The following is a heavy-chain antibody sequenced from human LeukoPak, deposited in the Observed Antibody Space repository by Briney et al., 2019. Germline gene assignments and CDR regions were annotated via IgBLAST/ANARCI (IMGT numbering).Heavy chain of an antibody. D-gene: IGHD1-26*01. CDR1: GFTSSSYW. CDR3: ARSLVGASDY. CDR2: INPDGSIT. Sequence: GGSLRLSCAASGFTSSSYWMHWVRQAPGKGLVWVSRINPDGSITNYADPVKGRFTVSRDNAKDTLYLQMNSLRADDTAVYYCARSLVGASDYWGQGTLVTVSS. V-gene: IGHV3-74*01. J-gene: IGHJ4*02.